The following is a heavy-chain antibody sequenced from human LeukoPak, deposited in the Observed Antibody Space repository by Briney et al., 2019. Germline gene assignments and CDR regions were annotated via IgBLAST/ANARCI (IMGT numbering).Heavy chain of an antibody. CDR1: GFTFSSYG. D-gene: IGHD6-25*01. Sequence: GGSLRLSCAASGFTFSSYGMHWVRQAPGKGLEWVAVISYDGSNKYYADSVKGRFTISRDNSKNTLYLQMNSLRAEDTAVYYCAKSAAGFDYWGQGTLVTVSS. CDR3: AKSAAGFDY. V-gene: IGHV3-30*18. CDR2: ISYDGSNK. J-gene: IGHJ4*02.